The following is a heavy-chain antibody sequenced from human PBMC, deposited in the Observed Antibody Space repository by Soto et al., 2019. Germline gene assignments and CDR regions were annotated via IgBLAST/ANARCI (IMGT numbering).Heavy chain of an antibody. D-gene: IGHD7-27*01. V-gene: IGHV4-59*11. CDR3: ARANWFFDY. CDR1: GGSINNHY. J-gene: IGHJ4*02. Sequence: PSETLSLTCTVSGGSINNHYWSWIRQPPGQGLEWIGYIYYSGSTNYNPSLKSRVTMSVDTSKNQFSLKLSSLTAADTAIYYCARANWFFDYWGQGTLVTVPS. CDR2: IYYSGST.